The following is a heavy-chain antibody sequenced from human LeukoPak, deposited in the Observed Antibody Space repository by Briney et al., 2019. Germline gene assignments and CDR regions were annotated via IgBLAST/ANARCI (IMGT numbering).Heavy chain of an antibody. Sequence: SQALSLTCAISGDSVSSSTAAWNWIRQSPSRGLEWLGRTFYRSNSSYNDFALSVRGRITINADKSKNQFSLQLRSVTPAATAVYYCARDVGTVTPFEYWGQGSLVTVSS. CDR3: ARDVGTVTPFEY. CDR1: GDSVSSSTAA. D-gene: IGHD4-17*01. V-gene: IGHV6-1*01. J-gene: IGHJ4*02. CDR2: TFYRSNSSYN.